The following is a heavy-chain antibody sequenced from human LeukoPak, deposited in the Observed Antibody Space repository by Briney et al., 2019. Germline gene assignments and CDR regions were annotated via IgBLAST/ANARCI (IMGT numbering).Heavy chain of an antibody. CDR1: GFTFSDHY. CDR3: ARVHGNYYFDS. V-gene: IGHV3-72*01. CDR2: TRNKANSYTT. Sequence: GGTLRLSCAASGFTFSDHYMDWVRQGPGKGLEWVGRTRNKANSYTTEYAASVKGRFTISRDESKNSLHLQMNSLKTDDTAVYYCARVHGNYYFDSWGQGTLVTVSS. D-gene: IGHD1-7*01. J-gene: IGHJ4*02.